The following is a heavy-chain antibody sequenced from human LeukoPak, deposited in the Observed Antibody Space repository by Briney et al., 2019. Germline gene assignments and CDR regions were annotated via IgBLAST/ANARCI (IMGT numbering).Heavy chain of an antibody. J-gene: IGHJ4*02. Sequence: SETLSLTCTVSGGSISSSSYYWGWIRQPPGKGLEWIGSIYYSGSTYYNPSLESRVTISVDTSKNQFSLKLSSVTAADTAVYYCARRGATMIVVSGFDYWGQGTLVTVSS. CDR1: GGSISSSSYY. CDR2: IYYSGST. V-gene: IGHV4-39*01. D-gene: IGHD3-22*01. CDR3: ARRGATMIVVSGFDY.